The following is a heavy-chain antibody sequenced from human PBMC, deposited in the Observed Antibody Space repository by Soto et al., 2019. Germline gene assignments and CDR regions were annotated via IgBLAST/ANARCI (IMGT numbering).Heavy chain of an antibody. J-gene: IGHJ6*02. CDR2: ISAFNDNT. CDR3: ARSGYSWLDYDNGMDV. CDR1: GYKFSEHG. V-gene: IGHV1-18*01. D-gene: IGHD5-18*01. Sequence: QVHLVQSGPEVKKPGASVKVSCEASGYKFSEHGITWVRQAPGQGLEWMGWISAFNDNTNYAQKFQGRVVMTRDTSPSTASMELKSLTYQDTAVYYCARSGYSWLDYDNGMDVWGQGTTVTVS.